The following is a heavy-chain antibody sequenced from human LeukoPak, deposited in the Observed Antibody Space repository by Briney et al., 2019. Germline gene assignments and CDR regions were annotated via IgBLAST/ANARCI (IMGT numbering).Heavy chain of an antibody. Sequence: GGSLRLSCAASGFNFSSYATSWVRQAPGKGLEWVSAISGSGGSTYYADSVKGRFTISRDNSKNTLYLQMNSLRAEDTAVYYCAKDPEITMIVVVINWFDPEDQGTLITVSS. CDR2: ISGSGGST. CDR3: AKDPEITMIVVVINWFDP. V-gene: IGHV3-23*01. D-gene: IGHD3-22*01. CDR1: GFNFSSYA. J-gene: IGHJ5*02.